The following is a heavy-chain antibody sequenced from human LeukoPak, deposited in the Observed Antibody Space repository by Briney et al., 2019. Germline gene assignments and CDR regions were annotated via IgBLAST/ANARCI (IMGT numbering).Heavy chain of an antibody. V-gene: IGHV4-34*01. D-gene: IGHD6-6*01. CDR1: GGSFSGYF. CDR3: ARPQAARDAFDI. Sequence: SEALSLICAVYGGSFSGYFWSWIPQHPGKGLEGIGEINHRGISYYNPSLKSRVTISGDTSKNQFSLKRSSVTAADTAVYYCARPQAARDAFDIWGQGTMVTVSS. CDR2: INHRGIS. J-gene: IGHJ3*02.